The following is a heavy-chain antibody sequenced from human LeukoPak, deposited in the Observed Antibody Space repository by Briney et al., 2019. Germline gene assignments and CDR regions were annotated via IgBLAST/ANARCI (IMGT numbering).Heavy chain of an antibody. CDR3: AIADWGSIDY. CDR2: IRPDANDG. Sequence: PGESLRLSCAASGFTFSHYWMTWVRQAPGKGLEGVAIIRPDANDGSYVDSVKGRFTISRDNARNSLYLQLNSLRAEDTAVYFCAIADWGSIDYWGQGALVTVSS. CDR1: GFTFSHYW. V-gene: IGHV3-7*01. J-gene: IGHJ4*02. D-gene: IGHD7-27*01.